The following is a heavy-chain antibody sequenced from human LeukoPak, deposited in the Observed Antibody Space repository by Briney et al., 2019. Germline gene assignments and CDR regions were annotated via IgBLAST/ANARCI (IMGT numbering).Heavy chain of an antibody. D-gene: IGHD5-12*01. CDR2: ISGSGGST. V-gene: IGHV3-23*01. CDR1: GFTFSSYG. J-gene: IGHJ4*02. Sequence: GGSLRLSCAASGFTFSSYGMSWGRQAPGKGLEWVSAISGSGGSTYYADSVKGRFTISRDNSKNTLYLQMNVLRAEDTAVYYCAKDAVWGYSGYGRPFDYWGQGTLVTVSS. CDR3: AKDAVWGYSGYGRPFDY.